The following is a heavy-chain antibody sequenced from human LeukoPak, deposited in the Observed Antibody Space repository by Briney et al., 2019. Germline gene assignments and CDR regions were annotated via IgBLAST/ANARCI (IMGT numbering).Heavy chain of an antibody. D-gene: IGHD4-17*01. Sequence: GGSLRLSCAASGFTFSSYAMSWVRQAPGKGLEWVSAISGSGGSTYYADSVKGRFTISRDNSKNTLYLQMNSLRAEDTAVYYCAKDHLTPLYGDYLACLFDYWGQGTLVTVSS. CDR1: GFTFSSYA. V-gene: IGHV3-23*01. CDR3: AKDHLTPLYGDYLACLFDY. J-gene: IGHJ4*02. CDR2: ISGSGGST.